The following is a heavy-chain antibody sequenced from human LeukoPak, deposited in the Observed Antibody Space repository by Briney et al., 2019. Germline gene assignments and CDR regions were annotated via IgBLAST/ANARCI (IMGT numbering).Heavy chain of an antibody. CDR3: AGGLAAAHYYYYMEV. D-gene: IGHD6-13*01. Sequence: GGSLRLSCAASGFTFSSYEMNWVRQAPGKGLEWVSYISSSGSTIYYADSVKGRFTISRGNAKNSLYLQMNSPRAEDTAVYYCAGGLAAAHYYYYMEVWGKGTTVTVSS. CDR2: ISSSGSTI. V-gene: IGHV3-48*03. J-gene: IGHJ6*03. CDR1: GFTFSSYE.